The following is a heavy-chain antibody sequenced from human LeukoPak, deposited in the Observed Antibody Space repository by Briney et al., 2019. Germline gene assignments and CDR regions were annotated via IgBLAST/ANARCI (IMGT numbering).Heavy chain of an antibody. D-gene: IGHD3-22*01. Sequence: GGSLRLSCAASGFTFSSYAMHWVRQAPGKGLEWVAVISYDGSNKYYADSVKGRFTISRDNSKNTLYLQMNSLRAEDTAVYYCARGDNYYDSSGYRVNAFDIWGQGTMVTVSS. V-gene: IGHV3-30-3*01. CDR2: ISYDGSNK. J-gene: IGHJ3*02. CDR1: GFTFSSYA. CDR3: ARGDNYYDSSGYRVNAFDI.